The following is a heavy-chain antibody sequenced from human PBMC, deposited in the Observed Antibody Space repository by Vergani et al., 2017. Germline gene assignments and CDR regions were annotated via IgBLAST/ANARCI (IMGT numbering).Heavy chain of an antibody. J-gene: IGHJ4*02. CDR2: ISSSGSTI. D-gene: IGHD6-13*01. Sequence: QVQLVESGGGLVKPGGSLRLSCAASGFTFSDYYMSWIRQAPGKGLEWVSYISSSGSTIYYADSVKGRFTISRDNSKNTLYLQMNSLRAEDTAVYYCAKRHSSSWYYFDYWGQGTLVTVSS. CDR3: AKRHSSSWYYFDY. CDR1: GFTFSDYY. V-gene: IGHV3-11*01.